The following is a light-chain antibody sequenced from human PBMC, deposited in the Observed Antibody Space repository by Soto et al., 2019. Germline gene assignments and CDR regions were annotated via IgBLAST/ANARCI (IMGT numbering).Light chain of an antibody. CDR3: SSFSSSSTPYV. J-gene: IGLJ1*01. Sequence: QSALTQPASVSGSPGQSITISCTGTSTDVGGYKYVSWYQQHPGTAPKLMIFEVNGRPSGVSDRFSGSKSGNTASLTISGLQPEDDADYYCSSFSSSSTPYVFGTGTKLTVL. V-gene: IGLV2-14*01. CDR2: EVN. CDR1: STDVGGYKY.